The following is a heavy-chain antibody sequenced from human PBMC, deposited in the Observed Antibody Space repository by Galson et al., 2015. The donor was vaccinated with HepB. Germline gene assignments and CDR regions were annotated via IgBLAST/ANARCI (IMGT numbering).Heavy chain of an antibody. V-gene: IGHV4-39*01. J-gene: IGHJ4*02. D-gene: IGHD3-22*01. Sequence: ETLSLTCTVSGGSISSSSYYWGWIRQPPGKGLEWIGSIYYSGSTYYNPSLKSRVTISVDTSKNQFSLKLSSVTAADTAVYYCARRVPEVVGSGYYRLALYYFDYWGQGTLVTVSS. CDR2: IYYSGST. CDR3: ARRVPEVVGSGYYRLALYYFDY. CDR1: GGSISSSSYY.